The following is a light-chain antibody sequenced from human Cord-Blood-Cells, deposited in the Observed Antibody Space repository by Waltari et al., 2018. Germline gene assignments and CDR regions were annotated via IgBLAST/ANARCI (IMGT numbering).Light chain of an antibody. CDR3: CSYAGSSTWV. V-gene: IGLV2-23*01. Sequence: QCALTQPASVSGSPGQSITISCTGTSSDVGRYKLVSWYQQHPGQAPKLMSYAGSKRASGVSNRFSGSKAGNTAFLTISGLQAEDEADYYCCSYAGSSTWVFGGGTKLTVL. CDR2: AGS. CDR1: SSDVGRYKL. J-gene: IGLJ3*02.